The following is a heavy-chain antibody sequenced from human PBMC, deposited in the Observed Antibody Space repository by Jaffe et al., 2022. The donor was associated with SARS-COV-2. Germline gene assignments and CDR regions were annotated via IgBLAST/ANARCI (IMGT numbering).Heavy chain of an antibody. CDR1: GFTFSKAW. D-gene: IGHD3-16*01. J-gene: IGHJ6*03. V-gene: IGHV3-15*01. CDR3: NTWLRGGNYYDYMDV. Sequence: EEHLVESGGGLVKPGGSLRLSCSASGFTFSKAWMTWVRQAPGKGLEWVGHIKSKIDGGTTDYAAPVKGRFTISRDDSKNMVYLQMNSLKTEDTAVYSCNTWLRGGNYYDYMDVWGKGTTVTVSS. CDR2: IKSKIDGGTT.